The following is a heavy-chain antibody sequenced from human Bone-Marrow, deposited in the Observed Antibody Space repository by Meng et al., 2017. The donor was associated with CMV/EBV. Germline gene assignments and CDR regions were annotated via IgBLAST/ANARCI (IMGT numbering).Heavy chain of an antibody. Sequence: GGSLRLSCAASGFTFSSYAMHWVRQAPGKGLEYVSAISSNGGSTYYADSVKGRFTISRDNSKNTLYLQMNSLRAEDTAVYYCAKDRDFWSDYYDRYYYYGMDVWGQGTTVTVSS. CDR1: GFTFSSYA. V-gene: IGHV3-64*02. J-gene: IGHJ6*02. D-gene: IGHD3-3*01. CDR2: ISSNGGST. CDR3: AKDRDFWSDYYDRYYYYGMDV.